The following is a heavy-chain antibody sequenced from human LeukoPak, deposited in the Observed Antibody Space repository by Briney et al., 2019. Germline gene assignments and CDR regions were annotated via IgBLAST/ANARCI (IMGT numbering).Heavy chain of an antibody. CDR2: INHSGST. D-gene: IGHD6-13*01. CDR3: ARQEPAAQQLGN. J-gene: IGHJ4*02. Sequence: SETLSLTCAVYGGSFSGYYWSWIRQPPGKWLEWIGEINHSGSTNYNPSLKSRVTISVDTSKNQFSLKLSSVTAADTAVYYCARQEPAAQQLGNWGQGTLVTVSS. V-gene: IGHV4-34*01. CDR1: GGSFSGYY.